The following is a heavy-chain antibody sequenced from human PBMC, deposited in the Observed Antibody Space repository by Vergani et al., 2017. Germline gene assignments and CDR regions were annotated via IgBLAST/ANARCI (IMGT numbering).Heavy chain of an antibody. D-gene: IGHD3-10*01. CDR2: MNPNSGNT. CDR3: ARDLFSGPNYYGSGSIPLYGMDV. J-gene: IGHJ6*02. Sequence: QVQLVQSGAEVKKPGASVKVSCKASGYTFTSYDINWVRQATGQGLEWMGWMNPNSGNTGYAQKFQGRVTMTRNTSISTAYMELSSLRSEDTAVYYCARDLFSGPNYYGSGSIPLYGMDVWGQGTTVTVSS. V-gene: IGHV1-8*01. CDR1: GYTFTSYD.